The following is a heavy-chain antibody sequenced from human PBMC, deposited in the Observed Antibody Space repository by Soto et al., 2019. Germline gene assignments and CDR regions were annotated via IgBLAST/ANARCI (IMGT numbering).Heavy chain of an antibody. V-gene: IGHV4-59*08. J-gene: IGHJ6*03. Sequence: PSETLSLTCTVSGGSISSYYWSWIRQPPGKGLEWIGYIYYSGSTNYNPSLKSRVTISVDTSKNQFSLKLSSVTAADTAVYYCVRGPGLPNLYYYYYYMDVWGKGTTVTVSS. CDR3: VRGPGLPNLYYYYYYMDV. CDR1: GGSISSYY. CDR2: IYYSGST.